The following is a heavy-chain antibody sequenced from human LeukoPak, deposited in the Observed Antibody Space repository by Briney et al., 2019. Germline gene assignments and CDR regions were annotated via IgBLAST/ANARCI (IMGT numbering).Heavy chain of an antibody. V-gene: IGHV4-59*01. CDR1: GGSISSYY. Sequence: SETLSLTCTVSGGSISSYYWSWIRQPPGKGLEWIGYIYYSGSTNYNPSLKSRVTISVDTSKNQFSLKLSSVTAADTAVYYCARLPYSYGSGAGYLDLWGRGTLVTVSS. J-gene: IGHJ2*01. CDR3: ARLPYSYGSGAGYLDL. CDR2: IYYSGST. D-gene: IGHD5-18*01.